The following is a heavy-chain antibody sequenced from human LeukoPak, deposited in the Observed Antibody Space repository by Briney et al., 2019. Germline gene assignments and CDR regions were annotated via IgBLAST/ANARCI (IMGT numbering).Heavy chain of an antibody. D-gene: IGHD2-8*01. CDR3: ARDQAPYCTNGICYERQAYYFDY. J-gene: IGHJ4*02. CDR2: ISRSSSYI. Sequence: GGSLRLSCAASGFTFSSYSIHWVRQAPGKGLEWVSSISRSSSYIYYADTVKGRFTISRDNAKNSLYLQMNSLRVEDTAVYYCARDQAPYCTNGICYERQAYYFDYWGQGTLVTVSS. V-gene: IGHV3-21*01. CDR1: GFTFSSYS.